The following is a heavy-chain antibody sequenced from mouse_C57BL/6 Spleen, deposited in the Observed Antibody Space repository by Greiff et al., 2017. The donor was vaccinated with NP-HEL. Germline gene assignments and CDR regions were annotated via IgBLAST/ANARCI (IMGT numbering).Heavy chain of an antibody. CDR1: GFTFSDYG. CDR2: ISSGSSTI. J-gene: IGHJ4*01. V-gene: IGHV5-17*01. Sequence: VQLKESGGGLVKPGGSLKLSCAASGFTFSDYGMHWVRQAPEKGLEWVAYISSGSSTIYYADTVKGRFTISRDNAKNTLFLQVTSLRSEDTAMYYCATDAMDYWGQGTSVTVSS. CDR3: ATDAMDY.